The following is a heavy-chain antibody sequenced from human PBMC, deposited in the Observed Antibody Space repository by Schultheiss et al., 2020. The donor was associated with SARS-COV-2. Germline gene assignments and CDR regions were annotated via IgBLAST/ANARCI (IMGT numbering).Heavy chain of an antibody. CDR3: AKLLDYDFWSGYADYYGMDV. V-gene: IGHV3-48*04. D-gene: IGHD3-3*01. CDR1: GFTFSSYS. Sequence: GGSLRLSCAASGFTFSSYSMNWVRQAPGKGLEWVSYISSSGSTIYYADSVKGRFTISRDNAKNSLYLQMNSLRAEDTAVYYCAKLLDYDFWSGYADYYGMDVWGQGTTVTVSS. J-gene: IGHJ6*02. CDR2: ISSSGSTI.